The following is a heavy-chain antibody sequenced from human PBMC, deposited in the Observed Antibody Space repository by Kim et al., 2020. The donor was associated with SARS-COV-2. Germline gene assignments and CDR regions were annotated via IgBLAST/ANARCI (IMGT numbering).Heavy chain of an antibody. CDR3: ARDQGGYDPYYFDY. CDR2: IYYSGST. Sequence: SETLSLTCTVSGGSISSYYWSWIRQPPGKGLEWIGYIYYSGSTNYNPSLKSRVTISVDTSKNQFSLKLSSVTAADTAVYYCARDQGGYDPYYFDYWGQGTLVTVSS. J-gene: IGHJ4*02. D-gene: IGHD5-12*01. V-gene: IGHV4-59*01. CDR1: GGSISSYY.